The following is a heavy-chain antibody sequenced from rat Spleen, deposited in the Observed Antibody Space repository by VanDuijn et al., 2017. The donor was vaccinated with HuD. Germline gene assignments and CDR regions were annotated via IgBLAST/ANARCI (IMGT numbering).Heavy chain of an antibody. D-gene: IGHD1-2*01. Sequence: EVHLVESGGGLVQPGRSMKLSCAALGFTFSNYYMAWVRQSPGKGLEWVASISPSGGSTYYRDSVKGRFTISRDNAENTVYLQMHSLRSEDTATYYCAKDMNYYSTYPFYVMGDWGQGASVTVSS. J-gene: IGHJ4*01. CDR3: AKDMNYYSTYPFYVMGD. V-gene: IGHV5-27*01. CDR2: ISPSGGST. CDR1: GFTFSNYY.